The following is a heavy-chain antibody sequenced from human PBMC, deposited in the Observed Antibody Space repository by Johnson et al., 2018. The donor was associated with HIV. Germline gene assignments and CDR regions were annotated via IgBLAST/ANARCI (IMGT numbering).Heavy chain of an antibody. D-gene: IGHD1-1*01. CDR3: AKDGVNGNDGDPGAVDI. J-gene: IGHJ3*02. CDR2: IKQDGNEK. CDR1: GFTFRSYC. Sequence: VQLVESGGGLVQPGGSLRLSCAASGFTFRSYCMSWVRQAPGKGLEWVANIKQDGNEKHYVGSDRGRFSISRDNSKNTLYLQMNSLRAADTAVYYCAKDGVNGNDGDPGAVDIGGQGTMVTVSS. V-gene: IGHV3-7*01.